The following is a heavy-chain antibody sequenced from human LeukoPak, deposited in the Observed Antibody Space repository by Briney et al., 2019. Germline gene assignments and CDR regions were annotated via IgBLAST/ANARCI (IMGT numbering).Heavy chain of an antibody. J-gene: IGHJ6*03. Sequence: SETLSLTCTVSGGSIGTYYWSWIRQSPGKGLEWIGYIYVTVTRYNPYLQSRVTISVDRSRNQFFLNMSSVTAADTAVYYCEREIGGGIEHIDDWGKGTMVIVSS. V-gene: IGHV4-4*09. CDR2: IYVTVT. CDR1: GGSIGTYY. D-gene: IGHD3-16*02. CDR3: EREIGGGIEHIDD.